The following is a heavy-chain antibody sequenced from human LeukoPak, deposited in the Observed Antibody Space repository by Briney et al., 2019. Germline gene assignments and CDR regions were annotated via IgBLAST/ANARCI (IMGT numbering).Heavy chain of an antibody. J-gene: IGHJ4*02. CDR1: GFTFSSYA. D-gene: IGHD2-2*01. CDR2: ISSSGSTI. V-gene: IGHV3-48*01. CDR3: ARGSRSSMTYYFDY. Sequence: GGSLRLSCAASGFTFSSYAMNWVRQAPGKGLGWVSYISSSGSTIYSADSVKGRFTISRDNAKNSLYLQMNSLRAEDTAVYYCARGSRSSMTYYFDYWGQGTLVTVSS.